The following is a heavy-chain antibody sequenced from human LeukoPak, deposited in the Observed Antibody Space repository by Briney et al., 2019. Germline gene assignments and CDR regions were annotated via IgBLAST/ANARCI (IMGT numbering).Heavy chain of an antibody. D-gene: IGHD1-26*01. Sequence: GGSLRLSCAASGFILSSYAMHWVRQAPGKGLEWVAFTQHDGDDKYYADSVKGRFTISRDNSKNTLYLQMNSLRSEDTAVYYCAINSGSYRFDPWGQGTLVTVSS. V-gene: IGHV3-30*02. CDR2: TQHDGDDK. J-gene: IGHJ5*02. CDR1: GFILSSYA. CDR3: AINSGSYRFDP.